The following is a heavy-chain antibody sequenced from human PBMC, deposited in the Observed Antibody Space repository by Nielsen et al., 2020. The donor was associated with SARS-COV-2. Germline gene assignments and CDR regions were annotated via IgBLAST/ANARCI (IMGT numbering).Heavy chain of an antibody. D-gene: IGHD3-9*01. J-gene: IGHJ6*02. V-gene: IGHV1-46*01. CDR2: INPSGGSR. CDR3: ARVGKQTYDILTGYYIAFPDYYGMDV. Sequence: WVRQAPGQGLEWMGIINPSGGSRSYTQKFQGRVTMTRDTSTSTVYMELSSLRSEDTAVYYCARVGKQTYDILTGYYIAFPDYYGMDVWGQGTTVTVSS.